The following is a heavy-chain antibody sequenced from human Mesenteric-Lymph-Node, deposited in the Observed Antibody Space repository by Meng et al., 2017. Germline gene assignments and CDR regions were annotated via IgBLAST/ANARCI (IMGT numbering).Heavy chain of an antibody. J-gene: IGHJ4*02. CDR2: FGNVGDT. CDR1: GFLFSTSE. Sequence: GESLKISCAASGFLFSTSEMNWVRQAPGKGLEWVSTFGNVGDTYYADSVEGRFLISRDKSTNTLNLQMNSLRGDDTAVYYCAKNSVSSGYHYRDWGQGTLVTVSS. D-gene: IGHD3-22*01. V-gene: IGHV3-23*01. CDR3: AKNSVSSGYHYRD.